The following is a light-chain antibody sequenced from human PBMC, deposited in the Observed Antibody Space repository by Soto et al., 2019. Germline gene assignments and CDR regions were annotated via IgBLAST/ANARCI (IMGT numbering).Light chain of an antibody. CDR3: QQYNSCSWT. V-gene: IGKV1-39*01. CDR1: QDISTY. Sequence: DIQVTQSPSSLSASVGDRVTLTCRASQDISTYLNWYQHKPGKAPKLLIYAASTLENGVTSRVSGSRSGTAFTLTISSLQPDDFATYYCQQYNSCSWTFGQGTKVDIK. CDR2: AAS. J-gene: IGKJ1*01.